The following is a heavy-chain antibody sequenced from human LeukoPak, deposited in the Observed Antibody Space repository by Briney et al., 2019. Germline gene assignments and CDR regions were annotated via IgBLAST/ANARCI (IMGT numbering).Heavy chain of an antibody. CDR2: IYWDDDK. D-gene: IGHD5-18*01. CDR3: AHSRHTARVEN. CDR1: GFSLRSSGVG. V-gene: IGHV2-5*02. J-gene: IGHJ4*02. Sequence: SGPTLVKPTQTLTLTCTFAGFSLRSSGVGVGWIRQPPAKALEWLALIYWDDDKRYSPSLKTRLTITKDTSKNQVVLTMTNMDPVDTGTYYCAHSRHTARVENWGQGTLVTVSS.